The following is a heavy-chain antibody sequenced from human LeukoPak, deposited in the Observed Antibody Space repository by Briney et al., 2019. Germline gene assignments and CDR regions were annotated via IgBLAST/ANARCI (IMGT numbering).Heavy chain of an antibody. Sequence: PSQTLSLTCTVSGGSISSGDCYWSWIRQPPGKGLEWIGYIYYSGSTYYNPSLKSRVTISVDTSKNQFSLKLSSVTAADTAVYYCARDSHRQDSSGYYWFDYWGQGTLVTVSS. CDR2: IYYSGST. CDR3: ARDSHRQDSSGYYWFDY. V-gene: IGHV4-30-4*08. D-gene: IGHD3-22*01. J-gene: IGHJ4*02. CDR1: GGSISSGDCY.